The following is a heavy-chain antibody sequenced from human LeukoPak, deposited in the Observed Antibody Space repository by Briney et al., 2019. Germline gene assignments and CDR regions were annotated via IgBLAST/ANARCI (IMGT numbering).Heavy chain of an antibody. CDR1: GFTFSSYA. D-gene: IGHD4-17*01. V-gene: IGHV3-30*18. J-gene: IGHJ4*02. CDR2: ISYDGNKG. Sequence: GRSLRLSCAASGFTFSSYAMHWVRQAQGKGLEWVAYISYDGNKGYYTDSVKGRFTISRDNFKNMLFLQMSSLRIEDTAVYYCAKDSTRDYGYYGMPESWGQGTLVTVS. CDR3: AKDSTRDYGYYGMPES.